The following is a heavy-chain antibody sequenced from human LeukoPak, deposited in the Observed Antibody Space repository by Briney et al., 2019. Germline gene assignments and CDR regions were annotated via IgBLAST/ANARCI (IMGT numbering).Heavy chain of an antibody. CDR3: ARRDCSSTSCYGSGSYQPDY. CDR2: ISWNSDTI. V-gene: IGHV3-9*01. J-gene: IGHJ4*02. D-gene: IGHD2-2*01. CDR1: GFTFDDYA. Sequence: PGGSLRLSCAVSGFTFDDYAMHWVRQVPGKGPEWVSGISWNSDTIGYGDSVKGRFTISRDNAKNSLYLQMNSLRAEDTAVYYCARRDCSSTSCYGSGSYQPDYWGQGTLVTVSS.